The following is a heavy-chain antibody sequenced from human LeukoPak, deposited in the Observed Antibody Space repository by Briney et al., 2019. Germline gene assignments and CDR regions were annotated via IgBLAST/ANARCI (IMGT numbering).Heavy chain of an antibody. Sequence: SVKVSCKASGGTFSSYAISWVRQAPGQGLEWMGGIIPIFGTANYAQKFQGRVTITADESTSTAYMELSSLTSEDTAIYYCARVLRDTTWYDFWGQGTLVTVSS. J-gene: IGHJ5*01. CDR3: ARVLRDTTWYDF. V-gene: IGHV1-69*13. CDR1: GGTFSSYA. CDR2: IIPIFGTA. D-gene: IGHD1-14*01.